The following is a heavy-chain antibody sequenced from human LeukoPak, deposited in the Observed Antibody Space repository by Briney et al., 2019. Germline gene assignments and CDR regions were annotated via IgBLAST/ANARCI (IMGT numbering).Heavy chain of an antibody. CDR1: GFTFSTYW. CDR3: ARGGSHDALDI. Sequence: PGGSLRLSCVASGFTFSTYWMTWVRQAPGKGLECVAIIKQDGSEKYYVDSVKGRFTMARDNAKNLLHLQMNILRAEDTAVYYCARGGSHDALDIWGQGTMVTVSS. V-gene: IGHV3-7*01. CDR2: IKQDGSEK. J-gene: IGHJ3*02.